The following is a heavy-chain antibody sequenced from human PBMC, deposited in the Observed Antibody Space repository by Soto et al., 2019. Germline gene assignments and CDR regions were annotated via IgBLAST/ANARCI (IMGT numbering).Heavy chain of an antibody. Sequence: SETLSLTCAVYGGSFSGYYWSWIRQPPGKGLEWIGEINHSGSTNYNPSLKSRVTISVDTSKNQFSLKLSSVTAADTAVYYCARGYSSSPRHPLDYWGQGTLVTVSS. CDR1: GGSFSGYY. D-gene: IGHD6-6*01. CDR3: ARGYSSSPRHPLDY. J-gene: IGHJ4*02. V-gene: IGHV4-34*01. CDR2: INHSGST.